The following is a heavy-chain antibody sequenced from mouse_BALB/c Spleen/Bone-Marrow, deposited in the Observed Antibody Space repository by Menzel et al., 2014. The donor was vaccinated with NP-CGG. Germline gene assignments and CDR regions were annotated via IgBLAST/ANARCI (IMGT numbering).Heavy chain of an antibody. V-gene: IGHV1-5*01. Sequence: VQLQQSGTVLARPGASVKMSCKASGYSFTSYWMHWVKQRPGQGLEWIGAIYHGNSDTSYSQKFKGKAKLTAVTSASTAYMELSSLTNEDSEVYYCTRFLYYYGSREGEYAMDYWGQGTTVTVSS. J-gene: IGHJ4*01. D-gene: IGHD1-1*01. CDR2: IYHGNSDT. CDR3: TRFLYYYGSREGEYAMDY. CDR1: GYSFTSYW.